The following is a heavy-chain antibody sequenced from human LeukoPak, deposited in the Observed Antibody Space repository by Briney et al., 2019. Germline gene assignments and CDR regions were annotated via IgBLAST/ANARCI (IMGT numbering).Heavy chain of an antibody. V-gene: IGHV4-38-2*02. J-gene: IGHJ4*02. D-gene: IGHD6-6*01. CDR3: ARDSSSSIFDY. CDR2: IYHSGST. Sequence: PSETLSLTCTVSGYSISSGYYWGWIRQPPGKGLEWIGSIYHSGSTCYNPSLKSRVTISVDTSKNQFSLKLSSVTAADTAVYYCARDSSSSIFDYWGQGTLVTVSS. CDR1: GYSISSGYY.